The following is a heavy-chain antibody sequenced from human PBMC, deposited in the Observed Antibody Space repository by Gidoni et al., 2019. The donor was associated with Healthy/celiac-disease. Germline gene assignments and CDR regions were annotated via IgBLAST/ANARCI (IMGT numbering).Heavy chain of an antibody. V-gene: IGHV3-21*01. CDR1: GFTFSSYS. CDR3: ARDQIVKVERRGYYYYYGMDV. Sequence: EVQLVESGGGLVKPGGSLRLSCAASGFTFSSYSMNWVRQAPGKGLEWVSSISSSSSYIYYADSVKGRFTISRDNAKNSLYLQMNSLRAEDTAVYYCARDQIVKVERRGYYYYYGMDVWGQGTTVTVSS. CDR2: ISSSSSYI. J-gene: IGHJ6*02. D-gene: IGHD1-1*01.